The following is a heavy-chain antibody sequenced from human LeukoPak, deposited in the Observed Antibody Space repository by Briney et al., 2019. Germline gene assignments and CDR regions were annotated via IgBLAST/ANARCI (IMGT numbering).Heavy chain of an antibody. D-gene: IGHD5-24*01. CDR1: GASISSSSYY. CDR3: ARLGGRDGYNFDY. J-gene: IGHJ4*02. Sequence: SETLSLTXSVSGASISSSSYYWGWVRQPPGRGLEWIGSFYYSGSTYYNPSLKSRVTISVDTSKTHFSLKVSSVTAADTAVYYCARLGGRDGYNFDYWGQGTLVTVSS. V-gene: IGHV4-39*01. CDR2: FYYSGST.